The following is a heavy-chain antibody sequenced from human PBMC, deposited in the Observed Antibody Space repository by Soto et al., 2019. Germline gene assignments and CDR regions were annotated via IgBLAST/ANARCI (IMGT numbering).Heavy chain of an antibody. D-gene: IGHD3-10*01. CDR3: AKTLKLNRHYYYYYYYGMDV. J-gene: IGHJ6*02. V-gene: IGHV3-30*18. Sequence: GGSLRLSCAASGFTFSSYGMHWVRQAPGKGLEWVAVISYDGSNKYYADSVKGRFTISRDNSKNTLYLQMNSLRAEDTAVYYCAKTLKLNRHYYYYYYYGMDVWGQGTTVTVSS. CDR1: GFTFSSYG. CDR2: ISYDGSNK.